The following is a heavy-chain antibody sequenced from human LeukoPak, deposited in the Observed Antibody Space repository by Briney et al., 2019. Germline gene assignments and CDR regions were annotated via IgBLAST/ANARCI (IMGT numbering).Heavy chain of an antibody. V-gene: IGHV3-11*01. CDR2: ISSSGSTI. CDR3: ARASEQWPYYYYGMDV. CDR1: GFTFSDYY. D-gene: IGHD6-19*01. Sequence: PGGSLRLSCAASGFTFSDYYMSRIRQAPGKGLEWVSYISSSGSTIYYADSVKGRFTISRDNAKNSLYLQMNSLRAEDTAVYYCARASEQWPYYYYGMDVWGQGTTVTVSS. J-gene: IGHJ6*02.